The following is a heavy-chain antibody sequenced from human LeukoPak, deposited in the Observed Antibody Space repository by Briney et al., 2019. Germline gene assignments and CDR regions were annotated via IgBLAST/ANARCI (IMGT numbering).Heavy chain of an antibody. Sequence: PGGSLRLSCAASGFIFCIYSMNWVREAPGEGRECVSHISSTSNTIYYADSVKGRFTISRDNAKNSLYMQMNSLGAEDTAMYYCVVRFDYWGQGTLVTVSS. J-gene: IGHJ4*02. V-gene: IGHV3-48*01. D-gene: IGHD2/OR15-2a*01. CDR1: GFIFCIYS. CDR2: ISSTSNTI. CDR3: VVRFDY.